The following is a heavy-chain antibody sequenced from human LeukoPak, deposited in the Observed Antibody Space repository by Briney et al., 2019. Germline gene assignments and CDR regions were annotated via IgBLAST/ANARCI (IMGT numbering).Heavy chain of an antibody. Sequence: PGGSLRLSCAASGFTFDDYGMSWVRQAPGKGLEWVSGINWNGGSTGYADSVKGRFTIFRDNAKNSLYLQMNSLRAEDTALYYCAMLRGIAAAGRGGWGQGTLVTVSS. CDR2: INWNGGST. D-gene: IGHD6-13*01. CDR1: GFTFDDYG. J-gene: IGHJ4*02. CDR3: AMLRGIAAAGRGG. V-gene: IGHV3-20*04.